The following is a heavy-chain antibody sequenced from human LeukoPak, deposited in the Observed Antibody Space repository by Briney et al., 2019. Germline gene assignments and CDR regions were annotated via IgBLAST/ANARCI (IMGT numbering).Heavy chain of an antibody. D-gene: IGHD3-10*01. CDR3: ARGLGSGSPSNWFDP. CDR1: GGSLSGYY. J-gene: IGHJ5*02. V-gene: IGHV4-34*01. CDR2: INHSGST. Sequence: SETLSLTCAVYGGSLSGYYWSWIRQPPAQGLEWIGEINHSGSTNYNPSLKSRVTISVDTSKNQFSLKLSSVTAADTAVYYCARGLGSGSPSNWFDPWGQGTLVTVSS.